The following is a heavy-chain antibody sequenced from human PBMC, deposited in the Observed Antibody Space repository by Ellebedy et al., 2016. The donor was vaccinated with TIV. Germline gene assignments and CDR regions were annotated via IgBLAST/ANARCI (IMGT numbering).Heavy chain of an antibody. CDR1: GYTLTELS. D-gene: IGHD3-10*01. CDR3: ATFSWVREAY. Sequence: AASVNVSCKVSGYTLTELSMHWVRQAPGKGLEWMGGFDPEDGETIYAQKFQGRVTMTEDTSTDTAYMELSSLRSEDTAVYYCATFSWVREAYWGQGTLVTVSS. V-gene: IGHV1-24*01. CDR2: FDPEDGET. J-gene: IGHJ4*02.